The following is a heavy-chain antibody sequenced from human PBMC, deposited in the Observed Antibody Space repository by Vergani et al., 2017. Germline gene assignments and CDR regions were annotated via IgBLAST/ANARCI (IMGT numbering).Heavy chain of an antibody. CDR2: ISGHGDRT. D-gene: IGHD2/OR15-2a*01. Sequence: EVHLLESGGGQVEAGGSLRLSCVASGFTFSNSAMSWVRQTSGKGLEWVSAISGHGDRTYYADSVKGRFTISRDNSKNTFYLQMNSLKAEDRATYYCAREERSNTSPVVGDWGQGTLVTV. V-gene: IGHV3-23*01. CDR3: AREERSNTSPVVGD. CDR1: GFTFSNSA. J-gene: IGHJ4*02.